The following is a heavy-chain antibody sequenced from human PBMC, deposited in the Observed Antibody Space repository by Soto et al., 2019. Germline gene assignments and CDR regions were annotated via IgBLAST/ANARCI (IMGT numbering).Heavy chain of an antibody. D-gene: IGHD2-21*02. CDR1: GGSVSSGSYY. Sequence: QVQLQESGPGLLKTSETLSLTCTVSGGSVSSGSYYWTWIRQPPGKGLEWIGYIYYNGRTEYNPSLETRVTLSADTSKDQFSLKLTSVTAADTAVYYCARGGAYCRGDCPPYYFDYWGQGSLVTVSS. CDR3: ARGGAYCRGDCPPYYFDY. V-gene: IGHV4-61*01. CDR2: IYYNGRT. J-gene: IGHJ4*02.